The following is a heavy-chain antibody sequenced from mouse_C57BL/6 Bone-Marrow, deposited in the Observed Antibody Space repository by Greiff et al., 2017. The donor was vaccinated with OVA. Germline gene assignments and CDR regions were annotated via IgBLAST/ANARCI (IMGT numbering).Heavy chain of an antibody. D-gene: IGHD1-3*01. CDR3: ASGSSTMYYFDY. CDR1: GFNIKNTY. J-gene: IGHJ2*01. V-gene: IGHV14-3*01. CDR2: IDPANGNT. Sequence: EVQRVESVAELVRPGASVKLSCTASGFNIKNTYMHWVKQRPEQGLEWIGRIDPANGNTKYAPKFQGKATLTADTSSNTAYLQLSSLTSEDTAIYYCASGSSTMYYFDYWGQGTTLTVSS.